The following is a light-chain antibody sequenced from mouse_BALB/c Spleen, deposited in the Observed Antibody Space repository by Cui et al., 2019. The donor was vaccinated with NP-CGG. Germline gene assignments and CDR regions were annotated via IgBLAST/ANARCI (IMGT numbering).Light chain of an antibody. CDR3: ALWYSNHWV. CDR2: GTN. Sequence: QAVLTQESALTTSPGETVTLTCRSSTGAVTTSNYCNWVQEKPDHLFTGLIGGTNNRAPGVPARFSGSLIGDKAALTITRAQTEDEAIYFCALWYSNHWVFGGGTKLTVL. J-gene: IGLJ1*01. CDR1: TGAVTTSNY. V-gene: IGLV1*01.